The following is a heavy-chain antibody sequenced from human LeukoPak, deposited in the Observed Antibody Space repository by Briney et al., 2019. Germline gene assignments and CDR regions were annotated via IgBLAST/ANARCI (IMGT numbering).Heavy chain of an antibody. Sequence: PGGALRLSCAASGFTFSSNAMSWVRQAPGKGLEWVSAISGSGGSTYYADSVKGRFTISRDNSKNTLYLQMNSLRAEDTAVYYCAKRPGYSYGYFDYWGQGTLVTVSS. J-gene: IGHJ4*02. CDR2: ISGSGGST. CDR3: AKRPGYSYGYFDY. CDR1: GFTFSSNA. V-gene: IGHV3-23*01. D-gene: IGHD5-18*01.